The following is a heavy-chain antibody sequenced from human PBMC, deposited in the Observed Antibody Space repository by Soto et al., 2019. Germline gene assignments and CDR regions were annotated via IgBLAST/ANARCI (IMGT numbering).Heavy chain of an antibody. CDR1: GFTFTTHW. Sequence: GGSLRLSCAASGFTFTTHWMHWVRQVPGKGLLWLSRINGDGSQTTYADSVRGRLTISRDNAKNTLYLQMNNLRVEDTAVYYCARGPGWNASSAPFDYWGQGTLVTGSS. D-gene: IGHD1-1*01. V-gene: IGHV3-74*01. CDR2: INGDGSQT. J-gene: IGHJ4*02. CDR3: ARGPGWNASSAPFDY.